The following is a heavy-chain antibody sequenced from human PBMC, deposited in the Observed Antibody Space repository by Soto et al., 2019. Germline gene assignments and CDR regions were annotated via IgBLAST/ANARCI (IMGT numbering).Heavy chain of an antibody. D-gene: IGHD6-19*01. V-gene: IGHV5-51*01. Sequence: GESLKISCKGSGYSFTSYWIGWVRQMPGKGLEWMGIIYPGDSDTRYSPSFQGQVTISADKSISTAYLQWSSLKASDTAMYYCARPRYSSGWYGGNFDYWGQGTLVTVSS. CDR2: IYPGDSDT. J-gene: IGHJ4*02. CDR3: ARPRYSSGWYGGNFDY. CDR1: GYSFTSYW.